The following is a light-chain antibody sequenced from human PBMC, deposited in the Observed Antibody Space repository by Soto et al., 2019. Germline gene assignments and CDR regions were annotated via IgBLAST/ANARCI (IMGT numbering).Light chain of an antibody. V-gene: IGLV2-11*01. CDR2: DVS. Sequence: QSALTKPRSVSGSPGQSATISCTGTSSDVGGYNYVSWYQQHPGKAPKLMIYDVSKRPSGVPDRFSGSKSGNTASLTISGLQAEDEADYYCCSYAGVFGTGTKVTVL. CDR3: CSYAGV. CDR1: SSDVGGYNY. J-gene: IGLJ1*01.